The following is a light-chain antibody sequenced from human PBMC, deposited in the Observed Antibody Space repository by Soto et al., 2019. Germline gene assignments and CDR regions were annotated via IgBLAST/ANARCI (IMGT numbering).Light chain of an antibody. CDR1: NIGTKS. Sequence: SYELTQPPSVSVAPGKTARISCERNNIGTKSVHWYQQKPGQAPVLVIYYDSARPSGIPERFSGSNAGNTASLTISTVEAGDEADYYGQVWDRSGDHRVVFGGGTKLTVL. V-gene: IGLV3-21*04. CDR2: YDS. J-gene: IGLJ2*01. CDR3: QVWDRSGDHRVV.